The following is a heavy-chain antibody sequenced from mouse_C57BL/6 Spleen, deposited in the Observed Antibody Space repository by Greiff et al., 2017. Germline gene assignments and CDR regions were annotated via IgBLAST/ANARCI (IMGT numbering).Heavy chain of an antibody. Sequence: EVMLVESGGGLVKPGGSLKLSCAASGFTFSSYTMSWVRQTPEKRLEWVATISGGGGNTYYPDSVKGRFTISRDNAKNTLYLQMSSLRSEDTALXYCARLMVTRYFDVWGTGTTVTVSS. CDR3: ARLMVTRYFDV. CDR1: GFTFSSYT. J-gene: IGHJ1*03. CDR2: ISGGGGNT. V-gene: IGHV5-9*01. D-gene: IGHD2-2*01.